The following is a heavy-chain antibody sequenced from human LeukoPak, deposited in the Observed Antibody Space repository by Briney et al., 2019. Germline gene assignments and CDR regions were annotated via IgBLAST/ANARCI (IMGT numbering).Heavy chain of an antibody. J-gene: IGHJ5*02. CDR1: GGTLSSYA. CDR3: ARDQWLVPNWFDP. CDR2: ISAYNGNT. V-gene: IGHV1-18*01. D-gene: IGHD6-19*01. Sequence: AASVKVSCKASGGTLSSYAISWVRQAPGQGLEWMGWISAYNGNTNYAQKLQGRVTMTTDTSTSTAYMELRSLRSDDTAVYYCARDQWLVPNWFDPWGQGTLVTVSS.